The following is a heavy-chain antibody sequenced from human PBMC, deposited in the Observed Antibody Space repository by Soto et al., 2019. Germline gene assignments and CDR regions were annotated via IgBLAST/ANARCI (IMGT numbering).Heavy chain of an antibody. D-gene: IGHD3-22*01. CDR1: GDSIGTGGYY. CDR2: IHYSGNT. CDR3: ATNHDDISGRTPLLFDS. Sequence: QVQLQESGPGLVKPSQTLSLTCTVSGDSIGTGGYYWDWIRQHPGKGPEWIGYIHYSGNTYYNQALKSRLTIPLDTSKNQYSLHLSSVTAADTAVYYCATNHDDISGRTPLLFDSWGQGTLVTVSS. J-gene: IGHJ4*02. V-gene: IGHV4-31*03.